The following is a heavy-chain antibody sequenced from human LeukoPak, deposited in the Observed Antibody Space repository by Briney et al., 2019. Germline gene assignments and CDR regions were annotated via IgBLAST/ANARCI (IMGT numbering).Heavy chain of an antibody. Sequence: GASVKVSCKASGYTFIGYYMHWVRQAPGQGLEWMGRINPNSGATNYAQKFQGRVTMTRDTSISTAYMELSRLRSDDTAVYYCARGYRTVGAIEYFQHWGQGTLVTVSS. J-gene: IGHJ1*01. V-gene: IGHV1-2*06. CDR1: GYTFIGYY. D-gene: IGHD1-26*01. CDR2: INPNSGAT. CDR3: ARGYRTVGAIEYFQH.